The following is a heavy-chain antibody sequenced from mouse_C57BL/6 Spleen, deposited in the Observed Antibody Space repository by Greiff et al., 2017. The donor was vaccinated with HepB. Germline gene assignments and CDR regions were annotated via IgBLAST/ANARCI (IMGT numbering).Heavy chain of an antibody. J-gene: IGHJ3*01. CDR1: GYTFTSYW. CDR2: IDPSDSYT. V-gene: IGHV1-69*01. D-gene: IGHD2-4*01. Sequence: QVQLQQPGAELVMPGASVKLSCKASGYTFTSYWMHWVKQRPGQGLEWIGEIDPSDSYTNYNQKFKGKSTLTVDKSSSTAYMQLSSLTSEDSAVYYCARSSYDYSWFAYWGQGTLVTVSA. CDR3: ARSSYDYSWFAY.